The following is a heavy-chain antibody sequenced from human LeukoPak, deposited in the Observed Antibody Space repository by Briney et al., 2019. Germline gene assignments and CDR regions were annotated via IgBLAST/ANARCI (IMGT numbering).Heavy chain of an antibody. CDR3: ARGQWLPVYDF. V-gene: IGHV4-59*01. J-gene: IGHJ4*02. CDR2: IYHSGST. CDR1: GGFNTHYY. D-gene: IGHD3-22*01. Sequence: SETLSLTCSVSGGFNTHYYWTWIRQPPGKGLELIGYIYHSGSTNYNPSLNSRATISVDTSKNHFSLKLSSVTAADTAVYYCARGQWLPVYDFWGQGILVTVSS.